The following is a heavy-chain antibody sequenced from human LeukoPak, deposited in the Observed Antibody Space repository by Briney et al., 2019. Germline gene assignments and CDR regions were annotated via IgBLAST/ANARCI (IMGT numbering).Heavy chain of an antibody. J-gene: IGHJ6*02. Sequence: SETVSLTCAVYGGSFSGYYWSWTRQPPGKGLEWIGEINHSGSTNYNPSLKSRVTISVDTSKNQFSLKLSSVTAADTAVYYCARGGSSTSCYAGCYYGMDVWGQGTTATVSS. CDR3: ARGGSSTSCYAGCYYGMDV. D-gene: IGHD2-2*01. CDR2: INHSGST. V-gene: IGHV4-34*01. CDR1: GGSFSGYY.